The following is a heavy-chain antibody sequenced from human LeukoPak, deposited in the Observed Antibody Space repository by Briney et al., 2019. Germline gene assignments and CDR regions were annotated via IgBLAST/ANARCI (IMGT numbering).Heavy chain of an antibody. Sequence: IPGGSLRLSCAVSGFVFSDAWMSWVRQAPGKGLEWVGRIKSKTNGGTTDYAAPVKGRFSISRDDSKNTLFLQMYSLRTEDTGVYYCSTMSAIFGVVIPDYWGQGTLVSVSS. D-gene: IGHD3-3*01. CDR1: GFVFSDAW. J-gene: IGHJ4*02. V-gene: IGHV3-15*01. CDR3: STMSAIFGVVIPDY. CDR2: IKSKTNGGTT.